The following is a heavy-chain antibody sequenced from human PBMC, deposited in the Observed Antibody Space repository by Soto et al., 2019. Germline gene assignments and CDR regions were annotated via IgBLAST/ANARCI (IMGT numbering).Heavy chain of an antibody. CDR2: TYYRSKWYN. D-gene: IGHD3-22*01. V-gene: IGHV6-1*01. CDR1: GDSVSSNSAA. J-gene: IGHJ4*02. Sequence: PSQTLSLTCTISGDSVSSNSAAWNWIRQSPSRGLEWLGRTYYRSKWYNDYAVSVKSRITIHPGTSKNQFSLQLISVTPEDTAVYYCARVRDYYDTSGYFSETIDSWGQGTLVTVSS. CDR3: ARVRDYYDTSGYFSETIDS.